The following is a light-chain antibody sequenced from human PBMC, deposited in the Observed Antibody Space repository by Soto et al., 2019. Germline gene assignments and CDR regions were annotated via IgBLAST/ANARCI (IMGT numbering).Light chain of an antibody. CDR3: QSYDSSLDYV. J-gene: IGLJ1*01. CDR2: GNT. CDR1: TFD. V-gene: IGLV1-40*01. Sequence: QSVLTQPPSVSGAPGQTVTISCTGATFDVHWYQQFPGSAPIVLIYGNTNRPSGVPDRFSGSKSGTSASLAIAGLQAEDEGDYYCQSYDSSLDYVFGSGTKLTVL.